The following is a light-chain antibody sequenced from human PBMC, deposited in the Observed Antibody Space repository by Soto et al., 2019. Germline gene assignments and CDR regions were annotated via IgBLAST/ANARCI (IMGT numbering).Light chain of an antibody. CDR3: TSYASGSTHVV. CDR2: DVN. Sequence: QSALTQPASVSGSPGQSITLSCTGTSSDIGGYDYVSWYQRHPGKAPKLIIYDVNNRPSWVSNRFSGSKSGHAASLTISGLQAEDEADYYCTSYASGSTHVVFGGGTKLTVL. CDR1: SSDIGGYDY. V-gene: IGLV2-14*01. J-gene: IGLJ2*01.